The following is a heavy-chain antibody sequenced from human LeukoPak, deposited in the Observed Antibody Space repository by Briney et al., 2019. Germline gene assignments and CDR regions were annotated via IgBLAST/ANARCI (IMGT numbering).Heavy chain of an antibody. D-gene: IGHD6-13*01. CDR3: AKTRPLDSSSWSHGDY. J-gene: IGHJ4*02. CDR1: GFSVSNNY. V-gene: IGHV3-53*01. Sequence: GGSLRLSCAASGFSVSNNYMNWVRQAPGKGLEWVSVIYSGGSTYYADSVKGRFTISRDNSKNTLYLQMNSLRAEDTAVYYCAKTRPLDSSSWSHGDYWGQGTLVTVSS. CDR2: IYSGGST.